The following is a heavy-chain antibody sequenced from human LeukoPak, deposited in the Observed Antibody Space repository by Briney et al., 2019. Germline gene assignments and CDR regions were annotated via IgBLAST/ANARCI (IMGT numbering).Heavy chain of an antibody. Sequence: PGGSLRLSCATSGFPFSDSWMHWVRQAPGKGLEWVSSISSSSSYIYYADSVKGRFTISRDNAKNSLYLQMNSLRAEDTAVYYCARGPPHPAGYWGQGTLVTVSS. D-gene: IGHD1-14*01. CDR1: GFPFSDSW. CDR3: ARGPPHPAGY. CDR2: ISSSSSYI. V-gene: IGHV3-21*01. J-gene: IGHJ4*02.